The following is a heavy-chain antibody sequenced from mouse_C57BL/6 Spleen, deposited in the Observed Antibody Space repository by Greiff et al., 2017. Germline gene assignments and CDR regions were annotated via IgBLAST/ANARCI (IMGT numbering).Heavy chain of an antibody. D-gene: IGHD3-2*02. V-gene: IGHV5-6*01. J-gene: IGHJ2*01. Sequence: DVQLQESGGDLVKPGGSLKLSCAASGFTFSSYGMSWVRQTPDKRLEWVATISSGGSYTYYPDSVKGRFTISRDNAKNTLYLQMSSLKSEDTAMYYCARLSSGYSDYFDYWGQGTTLTVSS. CDR3: ARLSSGYSDYFDY. CDR2: ISSGGSYT. CDR1: GFTFSSYG.